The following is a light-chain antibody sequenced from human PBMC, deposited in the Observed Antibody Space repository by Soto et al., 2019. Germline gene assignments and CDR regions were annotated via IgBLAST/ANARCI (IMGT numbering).Light chain of an antibody. J-gene: IGKJ3*01. V-gene: IGKV3-15*01. CDR3: QQYNNWTTEEFT. CDR1: QSVSSN. CDR2: GAS. Sequence: EIVMTQSPATLSVSPGERATLSCRASQSVSSNLAWYQQKPGQAPRLLIYGASTRATGIPARFSGSGSGTEFTLTISSLQSEDFAVYYCQQYNNWTTEEFTFGPGTKVDIK.